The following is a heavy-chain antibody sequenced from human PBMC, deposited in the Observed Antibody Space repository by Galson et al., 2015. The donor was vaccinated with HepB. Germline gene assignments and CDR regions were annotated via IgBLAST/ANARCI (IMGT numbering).Heavy chain of an antibody. CDR3: AFGSGWSQFDY. V-gene: IGHV3-23*01. Sequence: SLRLSCAASGFTFNTYAMSWVRQAPGKGLEWVSAISGSGGSTYYADSVKGRFSISRDNSRSTLYLQMNSLRAEDTAVYYCAFGSGWSQFDYWGQGTLVTVSS. J-gene: IGHJ4*02. D-gene: IGHD6-19*01. CDR2: ISGSGGST. CDR1: GFTFNTYA.